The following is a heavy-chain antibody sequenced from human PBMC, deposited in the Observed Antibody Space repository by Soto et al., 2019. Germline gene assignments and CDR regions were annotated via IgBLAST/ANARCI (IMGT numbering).Heavy chain of an antibody. CDR2: IYYSGST. CDR1: GGSISSYY. J-gene: IGHJ4*01. D-gene: IGHD1-26*01. CDR3: ARVIGMGATSWYFEY. V-gene: IGHV4-59*01. Sequence: SETLSLTCTVFGGSISSYYWSWIRQPPGKGLEWIGYIYYSGSTNYNPSLKSRVTISVDTSKNQFSLKLSSVTAADTAVYYCARVIGMGATSWYFEYWGQGTLVTVSS.